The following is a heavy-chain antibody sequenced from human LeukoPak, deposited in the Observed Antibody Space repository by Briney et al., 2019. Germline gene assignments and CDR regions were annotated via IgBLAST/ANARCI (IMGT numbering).Heavy chain of an antibody. Sequence: PSETLSLTCTVSGCSIRNYFWNSLRQPPGKGLEWIGYIYFGGTTYYNPSLKSRVTISVDTSKNQFSLKLSSVTAADTAVYYCARADYGRKSAAFDIWGQGTMVTVSS. J-gene: IGHJ3*02. D-gene: IGHD4-23*01. V-gene: IGHV4-59*01. CDR2: IYFGGTT. CDR3: ARADYGRKSAAFDI. CDR1: GCSIRNYF.